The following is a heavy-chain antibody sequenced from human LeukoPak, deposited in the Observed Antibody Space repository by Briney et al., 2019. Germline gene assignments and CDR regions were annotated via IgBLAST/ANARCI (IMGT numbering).Heavy chain of an antibody. V-gene: IGHV4-59*03. CDR1: DGSIRSYY. Sequence: PSETLSLTCTVSDGSIRSYYWSWIRQPPGERLEWIGYVHYSGSTNYNPSLKSRVTTSIDTSKNQFSLKLSSVTAADAAVYYCAKRRGPYFDYWGQGTLVTVSS. CDR3: AKRRGPYFDY. CDR2: VHYSGST. D-gene: IGHD3/OR15-3a*01. J-gene: IGHJ4*02.